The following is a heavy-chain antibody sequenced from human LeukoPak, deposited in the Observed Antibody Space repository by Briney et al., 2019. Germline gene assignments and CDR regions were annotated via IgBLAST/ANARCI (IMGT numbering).Heavy chain of an antibody. J-gene: IGHJ6*02. CDR1: GGTFSSYA. V-gene: IGHV1-69*04. D-gene: IGHD5-12*01. CDR2: IIPILGIA. Sequence: SVTVSCTASGGTFSSYAISWVRQAPGQGLEWMGRIIPILGIANYAQKFQGRVTITADKSTSTAYMELSSLRSEDTAVYYCARIGYSDQRRDVWGQGTTVTVSS. CDR3: ARIGYSDQRRDV.